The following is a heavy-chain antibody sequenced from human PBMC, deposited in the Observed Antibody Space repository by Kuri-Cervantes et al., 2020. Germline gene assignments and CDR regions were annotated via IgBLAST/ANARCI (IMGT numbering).Heavy chain of an antibody. CDR1: GFTFSSYW. D-gene: IGHD1-26*01. CDR2: ISSSSSYI. J-gene: IGHJ4*02. CDR3: ARENSGGYPIDY. Sequence: GGSLRLSCAASGFTFSSYWMHWVRQAPGKGLEWASSISSSSSYIYYADSVKGRFTISRDNAKNSLYLQMNSLRDEDTAVYYCARENSGGYPIDYWGQGTLVTVSS. V-gene: IGHV3-21*01.